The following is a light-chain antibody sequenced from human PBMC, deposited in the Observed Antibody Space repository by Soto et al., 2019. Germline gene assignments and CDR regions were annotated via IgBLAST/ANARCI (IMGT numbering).Light chain of an antibody. CDR1: QSVSSSY. J-gene: IGKJ1*01. V-gene: IGKV3-20*01. CDR3: QQYGSSRT. CDR2: GAS. Sequence: EIVLTQSPGTLSLSPRERATLSCRASQSVSSSYSAWYQQKPGQAPRLLIYGASSRATGIPDRFSGSGSGTDFTLTISRLEPEDFAVYYCQQYGSSRTFGQGTKVEIK.